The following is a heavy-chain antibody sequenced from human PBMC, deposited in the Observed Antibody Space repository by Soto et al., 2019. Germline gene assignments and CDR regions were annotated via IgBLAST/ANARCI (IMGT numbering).Heavy chain of an antibody. CDR3: ARDPTATGYSSSWSAHYYYGMDV. CDR2: IIPIFGTA. D-gene: IGHD6-13*01. V-gene: IGHV1-69*06. CDR1: GGTFSSYA. Sequence: QVQLVQSGAEVKKPGSSVKVSCKASGGTFSSYAISWVRQAPGQGLEWMGGIIPIFGTANYAQKFQGRVTITADKSTSTAYMELSSLRSEDTAVYYCARDPTATGYSSSWSAHYYYGMDVWGQGTTVTVSS. J-gene: IGHJ6*02.